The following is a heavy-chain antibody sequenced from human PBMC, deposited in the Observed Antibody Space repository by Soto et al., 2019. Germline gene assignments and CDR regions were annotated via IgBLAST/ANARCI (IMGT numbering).Heavy chain of an antibody. Sequence: SETLSLTCAVSGYAISSGSYWDWIRQPPGKGLEWIGSIYHSGNTYFNPSLESRVTISVDTSKNQFSLKLSSVTAADTAVYYCVRVFVTNTDWLGPCGPGIFVTVSS. J-gene: IGHJ5*02. D-gene: IGHD5-18*01. CDR2: IYHSGNT. CDR3: VRVFVTNTDWLGP. CDR1: GYAISSGSY. V-gene: IGHV4-38-2*01.